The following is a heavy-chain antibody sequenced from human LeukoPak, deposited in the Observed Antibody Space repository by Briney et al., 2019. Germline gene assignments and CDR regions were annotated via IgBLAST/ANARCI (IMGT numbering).Heavy chain of an antibody. Sequence: ASVKVSCKASGYTFTSYGISWVRQAPGQGLEWMGWISAYNGNTNYAQKLQSRVTMTTDTSTSTAYMELRSLRSDDTAVYYCASAYSSSLGDAFDIWGQGTMVTVSS. J-gene: IGHJ3*02. V-gene: IGHV1-18*01. CDR2: ISAYNGNT. CDR3: ASAYSSSLGDAFDI. CDR1: GYTFTSYG. D-gene: IGHD6-6*01.